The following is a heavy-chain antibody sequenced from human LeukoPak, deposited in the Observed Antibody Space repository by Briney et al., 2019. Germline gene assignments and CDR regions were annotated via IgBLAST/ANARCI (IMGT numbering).Heavy chain of an antibody. V-gene: IGHV3-23*01. CDR2: ISGSGGST. D-gene: IGHD6-13*01. CDR1: GFTFSSYA. CDR3: AKDSRQLGYFDY. J-gene: IGHJ4*02. Sequence: GGSLTLSCAASGFTFSSYAMSWVRQAPGKGLEWVSAISGSGGSTYYADSVKGRFTISRDNSKNTLYLQMNSLRAEDTAVYYCAKDSRQLGYFDYWGQGTLVTVSS.